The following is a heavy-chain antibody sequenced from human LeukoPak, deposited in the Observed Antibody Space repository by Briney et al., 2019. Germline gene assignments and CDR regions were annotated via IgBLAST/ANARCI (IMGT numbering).Heavy chain of an antibody. D-gene: IGHD1-26*01. J-gene: IGHJ4*02. CDR2: ISSSSSYI. V-gene: IGHV3-21*01. Sequence: PGGSLRLSCAASGFTFSSYSMNRVRQAPGKGLEWVSSISSSSSYIYYADSVKGRFTISRDNAKNSLYLQMDSLRAEDTAVYYCATVGATGYWGQGTLVTVSS. CDR3: ATVGATGY. CDR1: GFTFSSYS.